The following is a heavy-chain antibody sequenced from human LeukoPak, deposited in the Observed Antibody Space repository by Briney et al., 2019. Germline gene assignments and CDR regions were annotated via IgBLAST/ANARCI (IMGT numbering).Heavy chain of an antibody. CDR2: IYTTGKT. J-gene: IGHJ4*02. CDR3: ARHGYTASHYFLDF. Sequence: SEALSLTCTVSSGSINSYYWGWVRQPAGRGLEWIGRIYTTGKTDYNPSLNSRLTMSVDTSKRQFSLNLMSVTAADTAIYFCARHGYTASHYFLDFWSQGTLVTVSS. V-gene: IGHV4-4*07. D-gene: IGHD3-16*01. CDR1: SGSINSYY.